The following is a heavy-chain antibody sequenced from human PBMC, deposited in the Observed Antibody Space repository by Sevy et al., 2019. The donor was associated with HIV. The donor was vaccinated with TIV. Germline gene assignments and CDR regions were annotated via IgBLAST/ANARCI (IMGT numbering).Heavy chain of an antibody. CDR3: AHRPRLVAVAGTSKGAFDI. V-gene: IGHV2-5*01. D-gene: IGHD6-19*01. J-gene: IGHJ3*02. CDR1: GFSLSTSGGG. CDR2: IYWNDDK. Sequence: SGPTLVNPTQTLTLTCTFSGFSLSTSGGGVGWIRQPPGKALEWLALIYWNDDKRYSPSLKSRLTITKDTSKNQVVLTMTNMDPVDTATYYCAHRPRLVAVAGTSKGAFDIWGQGTMVTVSS.